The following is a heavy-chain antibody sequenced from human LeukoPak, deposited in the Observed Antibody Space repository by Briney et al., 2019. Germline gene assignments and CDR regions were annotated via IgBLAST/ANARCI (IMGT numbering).Heavy chain of an antibody. CDR3: ARGPGHGDYDY. Sequence: SQTLSLTCSVSFGSINNYYWSWIRQPPGKGLEWIGYIYYTGSTNYNPSLKSRVTISVDTSKNQFSLKLSSVTAADTAVYYCARGPGHGDYDYWGQGTLVTVSS. V-gene: IGHV4-59*12. D-gene: IGHD4-17*01. CDR1: FGSINNYY. J-gene: IGHJ4*02. CDR2: IYYTGST.